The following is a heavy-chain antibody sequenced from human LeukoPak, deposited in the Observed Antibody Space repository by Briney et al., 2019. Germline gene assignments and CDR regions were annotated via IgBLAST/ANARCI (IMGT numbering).Heavy chain of an antibody. CDR1: GYTFTGYY. J-gene: IGHJ5*02. Sequence: ASVKVSCKASGYTFTGYYMHWVRQAPGQGLEWMGWINPNSGGTNYAQKFQGRVTMTRDTSISTAYMELSRLRSDDTAVYYCARVPRIHSSGWGNWFDPWGQGTLVTVSS. CDR2: INPNSGGT. CDR3: ARVPRIHSSGWGNWFDP. D-gene: IGHD6-19*01. V-gene: IGHV1-2*02.